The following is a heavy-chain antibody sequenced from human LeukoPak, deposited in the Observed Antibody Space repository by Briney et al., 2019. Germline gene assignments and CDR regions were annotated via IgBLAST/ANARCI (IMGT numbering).Heavy chain of an antibody. CDR2: IYPGDSDI. V-gene: IGHV5-51*01. CDR3: ARGAYYYDSSGYPFDY. D-gene: IGHD3-22*01. Sequence: GESLKISCKGFGYKFSNYWIAWLRQIPGKGLEWMGIIYPGDSDIRYSPSFHGQVTISADKSISTAYLQWSSLKASDTAMYYCARGAYYYDSSGYPFDYWGQGTLVTVSS. CDR1: GYKFSNYW. J-gene: IGHJ4*02.